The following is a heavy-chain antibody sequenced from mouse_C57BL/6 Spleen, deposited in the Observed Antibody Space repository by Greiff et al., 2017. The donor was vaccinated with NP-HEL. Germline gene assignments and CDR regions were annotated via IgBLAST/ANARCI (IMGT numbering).Heavy chain of an antibody. J-gene: IGHJ2*01. Sequence: EVHLVESGAELVKPGASVKLSCTASGFNIKDYYMHWVKQRTEQGLEWIGRIDPEDGETKYAPKFQGQATITADTSSNTAYLQLSSLTSEDTAVYYCARTAKATYYFDYWGQGTTLTVAS. CDR1: GFNIKDYY. CDR2: IDPEDGET. CDR3: ARTAKATYYFDY. V-gene: IGHV14-2*01. D-gene: IGHD3-2*02.